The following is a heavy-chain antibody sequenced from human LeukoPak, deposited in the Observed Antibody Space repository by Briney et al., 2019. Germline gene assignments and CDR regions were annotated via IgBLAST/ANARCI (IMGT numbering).Heavy chain of an antibody. D-gene: IGHD3-9*01. CDR1: GFTVSSNY. CDR2: IYSGGST. CDR3: ARADYDILTGYPLFDY. J-gene: IGHJ4*02. Sequence: GGSLRLSCAASGFTVSSNYMSWVRQAPGKGLEWVSVIYSGGSTYYADSVKGRFTISRDNSKNTLYLQMNSLRAEDTAVYYCARADYDILTGYPLFDYWGQGTLVTVSS. V-gene: IGHV3-66*01.